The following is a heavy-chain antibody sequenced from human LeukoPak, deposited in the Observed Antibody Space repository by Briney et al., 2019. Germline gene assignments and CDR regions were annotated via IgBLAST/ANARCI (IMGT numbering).Heavy chain of an antibody. CDR3: ARAGIVGATTAIDY. CDR1: GYTFINYG. J-gene: IGHJ4*02. Sequence: GASVKVSCKASGYTFINYGISWVRQAPGQGLEWMGWISTYNGITNYAQKFQGRVTITADKSTSTAYMELSSLRSEDTAVYYCARAGIVGATTAIDYWGQGTLVTVSS. D-gene: IGHD1-26*01. CDR2: ISTYNGIT. V-gene: IGHV1-18*01.